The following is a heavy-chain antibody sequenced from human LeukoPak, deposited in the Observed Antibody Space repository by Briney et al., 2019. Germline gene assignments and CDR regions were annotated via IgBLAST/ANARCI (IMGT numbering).Heavy chain of an antibody. J-gene: IGHJ4*02. V-gene: IGHV3-23*01. Sequence: GGCLRLSCAASGFTFSSFSMSWVCQTPGRGLEWVSSISSRGDNTYDADSVKGRFTISRDNSKNSLYLQTDMLRAEDTAVYYCAKGPRPDLSVAHTVENWGQGTLVTVSS. CDR3: AKGPRPDLSVAHTVEN. CDR1: GFTFSSFS. CDR2: ISSRGDNT. D-gene: IGHD6-19*01.